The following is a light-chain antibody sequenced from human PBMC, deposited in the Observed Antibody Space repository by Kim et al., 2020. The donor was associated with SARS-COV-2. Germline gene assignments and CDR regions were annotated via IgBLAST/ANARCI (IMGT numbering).Light chain of an antibody. J-gene: IGKJ3*01. CDR1: EAIATS. CDR3: QEYSSAPFT. CDR2: DAT. Sequence: GDRVTLACRASEAIATSLAWYQQSPGKVPKVLIFDATTSQSGVPSRFSGSGSGTDFTLTISSLLPEDVATYYCQEYSSAPFTFGPGTKVDIK. V-gene: IGKV1-27*01.